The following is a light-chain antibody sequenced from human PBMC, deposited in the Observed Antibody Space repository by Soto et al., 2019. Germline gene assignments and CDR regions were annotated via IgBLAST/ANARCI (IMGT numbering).Light chain of an antibody. V-gene: IGLV1-44*01. CDR2: SNN. CDR3: AAWDDSLNYV. CDR1: SSNIGSNT. Sequence: QSVLPQPPSASVTPGQRVTISCSGSSSNIGSNTVNWYQQLPGTAPKLLIYSNNQRPSGVPDRFSGSKSGTSASLAISGLQSEDEADYYCAAWDDSLNYVFGTGTKVTVL. J-gene: IGLJ1*01.